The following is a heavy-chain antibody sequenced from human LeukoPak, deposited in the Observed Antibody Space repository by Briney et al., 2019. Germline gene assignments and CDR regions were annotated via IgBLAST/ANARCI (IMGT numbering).Heavy chain of an antibody. D-gene: IGHD3-10*01. CDR3: ARDRASGMHF. J-gene: IGHJ4*02. V-gene: IGHV4-31*03. Sequence: PSETLSLTCTVSGYSVNSGAHYWSWIRQYPGKGLEWIGQIFFTGRTDYNPSLKSRLTISIDTSKNQFSMELSSVSVADTATYFCARDRASGMHFWGQGTLVTVSS. CDR1: GYSVNSGAHY. CDR2: IFFTGRT.